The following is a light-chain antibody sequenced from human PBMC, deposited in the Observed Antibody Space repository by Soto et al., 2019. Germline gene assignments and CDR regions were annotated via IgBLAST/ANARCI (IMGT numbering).Light chain of an antibody. J-gene: IGLJ3*02. Sequence: QSVLTQPVSVSGSPGQSITISCTGTSSDVGGYNYVSWYQHQPGKAPKLMIYDVSNRPSGVSNRFSGSKSDNMASLTISGLQAEDEADYYCASYTTTNTVLFGGGTQLTVL. V-gene: IGLV2-14*01. CDR3: ASYTTTNTVL. CDR1: SSDVGGYNY. CDR2: DVS.